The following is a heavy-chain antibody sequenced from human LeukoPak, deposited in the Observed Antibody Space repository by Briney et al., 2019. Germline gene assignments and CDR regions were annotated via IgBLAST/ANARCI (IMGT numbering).Heavy chain of an antibody. CDR1: GGSISSYY. CDR3: ARDGLAYYGSGSYYNPNYYGMDV. CDR2: IYTSGSS. J-gene: IGHJ6*02. D-gene: IGHD3-10*01. V-gene: IGHV4-4*07. Sequence: SETLSLTCTVSGGSISSYYWHWMRQPAGKGLEWMGRIYTSGSSNYNPSLKSRVTMSVDTSKNQFSLKLSSVTAADTAVYYCARDGLAYYGSGSYYNPNYYGMDVWGQGTTVTVSS.